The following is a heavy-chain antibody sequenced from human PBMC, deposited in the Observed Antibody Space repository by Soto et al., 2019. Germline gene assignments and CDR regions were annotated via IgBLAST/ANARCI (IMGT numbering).Heavy chain of an antibody. CDR2: IWYHGNSM. Sequence: PGGSLRLSCAASGFTFSSYGMHWVRQAPGKGLEWVAVIWYHGNSMYYADSVKGRFTISRDNSKNTLYLQMNNLRAEDTAVYYCARYNTGHSDYWGQRTLVTISS. CDR3: ARYNTGHSDY. J-gene: IGHJ4*02. D-gene: IGHD1-20*01. CDR1: GFTFSSYG. V-gene: IGHV3-33*01.